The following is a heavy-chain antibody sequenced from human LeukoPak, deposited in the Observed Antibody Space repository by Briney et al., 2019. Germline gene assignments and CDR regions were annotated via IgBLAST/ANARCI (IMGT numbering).Heavy chain of an antibody. CDR1: GGSISSGDYY. J-gene: IGHJ5*02. CDR3: AREEYSSSSGWFDP. V-gene: IGHV4-30-4*08. CDR2: IYYSGST. D-gene: IGHD6-6*01. Sequence: SETLSLTCTVSGGSISSGDYYWSWIRQPPGKGLEWIGYIYYSGSTYYNPSLKSRVTMSVDTSKNQFSLKLSSVTAADTAVYYCAREEYSSSSGWFDPWGQGTLVTVSS.